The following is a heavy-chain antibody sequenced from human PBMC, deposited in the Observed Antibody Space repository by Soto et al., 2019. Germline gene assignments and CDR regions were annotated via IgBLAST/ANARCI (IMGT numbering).Heavy chain of an antibody. V-gene: IGHV3-21*01. J-gene: IGHJ6*02. CDR2: ISSSSAYI. CDR3: ARDRKLGQGPNYYYYGMDV. CDR1: GFTFHTYT. Sequence: GGSLRLSCAASGFTFHTYTMNWVRQAPGKGLEWVSSISSSSAYIYYADSVKGRFTISRDNAKDSLFLQMNGLRAEDTAVYYCARDRKLGQGPNYYYYGMDVWGQGTMVTVYS.